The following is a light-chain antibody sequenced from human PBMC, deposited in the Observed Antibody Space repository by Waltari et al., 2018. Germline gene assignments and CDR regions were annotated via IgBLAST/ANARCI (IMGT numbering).Light chain of an antibody. CDR2: GAS. Sequence: ETVMTQSPATLSVSPGERVILSCRASQTLRSDLAWYQQTPGQSPRLLIYGASTRATAIPARFSGSWSGTEFTLTISSLQSEDFAFYYCQQYDHWPPAFGPGTKVDVK. V-gene: IGKV3-15*01. J-gene: IGKJ3*01. CDR1: QTLRSD. CDR3: QQYDHWPPA.